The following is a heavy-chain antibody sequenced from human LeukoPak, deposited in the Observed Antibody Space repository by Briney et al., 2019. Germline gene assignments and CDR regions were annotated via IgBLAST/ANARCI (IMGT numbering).Heavy chain of an antibody. V-gene: IGHV3-23*01. Sequence: PGGSLRLSCAASGFTFTSYATSWGRQGPGKGREGVSAISGSGGSTYYADSVNGRFTISRDNSKTTLYLHMNSLRAEDTAVYYCAKSNGIAAAGTCYFDYCGQGTLVPVSS. CDR2: ISGSGGST. J-gene: IGHJ4*02. D-gene: IGHD6-13*01. CDR1: GFTFTSYA. CDR3: AKSNGIAAAGTCYFDY.